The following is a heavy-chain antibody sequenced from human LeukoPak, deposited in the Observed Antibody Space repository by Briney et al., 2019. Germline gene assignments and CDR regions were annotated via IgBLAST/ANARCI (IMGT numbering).Heavy chain of an antibody. CDR2: IYSGGGT. Sequence: GGSLRLSCAASAFAVSSNYMSWVRQAPGKGLEWVSVIYSGGGTFYADPVKGRFTISRDNSKNTLYLQMHSLRAEDTAVYYCARHIAAADYFDYWGQGTLVTVSS. D-gene: IGHD6-13*01. CDR3: ARHIAAADYFDY. V-gene: IGHV3-53*01. J-gene: IGHJ4*02. CDR1: AFAVSSNY.